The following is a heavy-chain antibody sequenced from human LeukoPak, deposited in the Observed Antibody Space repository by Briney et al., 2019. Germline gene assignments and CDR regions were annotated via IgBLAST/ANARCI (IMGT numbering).Heavy chain of an antibody. Sequence: ASVNVSCKSSGYTFIDYYIHWVRQAAGQGLEWMGWINPNSGATKYAQKFQGRVSMTRDTSINTAYMDLTNLRSDDTAIFYCARVKKLMPEFEFWGQGTLVTVSS. V-gene: IGHV1-2*02. CDR2: INPNSGAT. CDR3: ARVKKLMPEFEF. D-gene: IGHD2-2*01. J-gene: IGHJ4*02. CDR1: GYTFIDYY.